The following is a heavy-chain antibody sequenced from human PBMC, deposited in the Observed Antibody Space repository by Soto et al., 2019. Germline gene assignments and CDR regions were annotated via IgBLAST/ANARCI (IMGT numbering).Heavy chain of an antibody. V-gene: IGHV1-69*13. CDR1: GGTFSSYA. CDR2: SIPIFGTA. D-gene: IGHD3-22*01. CDR3: ARQIYDSDTGPNFQYYFDS. Sequence: SVKVSCKASGGTFSSYAISWVRQAPGQGLEWMGGSIPIFGTANYSQKFQGRFTITADESTSTAYMELSSLRSEDTAMYYCARQIYDSDTGPNFQYYFDSWGQGTPVTVSS. J-gene: IGHJ4*02.